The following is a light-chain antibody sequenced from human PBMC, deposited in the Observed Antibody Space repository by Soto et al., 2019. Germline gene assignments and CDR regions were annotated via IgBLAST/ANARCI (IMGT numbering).Light chain of an antibody. CDR3: TSCTTSITMI. Sequence: QSALTQPASVSGSPGQSITISCTGTSSDIGAYNFVSWYQQHPGKAPKLMLYDVNIRPSGVSNRFSGSKSGNTSSLTISGLQAEDEADYYCTSCTTSITMIFGGGTKVTVL. CDR1: SSDIGAYNF. CDR2: DVN. V-gene: IGLV2-14*03. J-gene: IGLJ2*01.